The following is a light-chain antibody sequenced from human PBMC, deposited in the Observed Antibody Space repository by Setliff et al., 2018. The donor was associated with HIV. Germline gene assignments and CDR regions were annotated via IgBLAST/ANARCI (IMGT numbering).Light chain of an antibody. V-gene: IGKV1-5*03. CDR3: QQYDSFPYT. J-gene: IGKJ2*01. CDR2: KAS. CDR1: QSISSW. Sequence: DIQMTQSPSTLSASVGDRVTITCRASQSISSWLAWYQQKPGKAPKLLIYKASSLETGVPSRFSGGGSGTEFTLTISGLQPDDFTTYYCQQYDSFPYTFGQGTKVDIK.